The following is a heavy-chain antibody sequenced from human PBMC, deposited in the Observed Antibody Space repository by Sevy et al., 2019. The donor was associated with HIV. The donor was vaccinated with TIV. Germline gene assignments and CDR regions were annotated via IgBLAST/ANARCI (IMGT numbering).Heavy chain of an antibody. CDR1: GDSVSSNSAA. V-gene: IGHV6-1*01. D-gene: IGHD6-13*01. Sequence: SQTLSLTCAISGDSVSSNSAAWNWIRQSPSRGLEWLGRTYYRSKWYNDYAVSVKSRITINPDTSKNQFSLQLNSVTPEDTAVYYCAAQQLVSRGYYYYGMDVWGQGTTVTVSS. CDR3: AAQQLVSRGYYYYGMDV. J-gene: IGHJ6*02. CDR2: TYYRSKWYN.